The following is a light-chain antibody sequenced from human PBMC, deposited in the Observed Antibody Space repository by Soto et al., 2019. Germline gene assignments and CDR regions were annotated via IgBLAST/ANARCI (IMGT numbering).Light chain of an antibody. V-gene: IGKV1-5*03. CDR3: QQYNSYLRT. J-gene: IGKJ1*01. CDR1: QSISSW. Sequence: DIQMTQSPSTLSASVGDRVTITCRASQSISSWLAWYQQKTGKAAKLLIYKASSLETGGPSRFSGSGSGTEFTLTISSLQADDFATYYCQQYNSYLRTFGQGTKVEIK. CDR2: KAS.